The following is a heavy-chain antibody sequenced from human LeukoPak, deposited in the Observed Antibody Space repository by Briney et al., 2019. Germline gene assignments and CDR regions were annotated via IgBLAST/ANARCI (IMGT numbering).Heavy chain of an antibody. CDR3: LATGGFDY. D-gene: IGHD2-8*02. CDR1: GFTLSGSP. V-gene: IGHV3-73*01. Sequence: PGGSLRLSCAASGFTLSGSPIHWVRQASGKGLEWVGRIRSKADNYATAYAASVEGRFTISRDDSQNTAYLQMDSLKTEDTAVYYCLATGGFDYWGQGTLVTVSS. CDR2: IRSKADNYAT. J-gene: IGHJ4*02.